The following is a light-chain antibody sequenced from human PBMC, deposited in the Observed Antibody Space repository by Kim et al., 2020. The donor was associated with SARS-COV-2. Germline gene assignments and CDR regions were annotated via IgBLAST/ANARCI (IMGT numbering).Light chain of an antibody. V-gene: IGLV6-57*03. CDR3: QSYDSSNWV. J-gene: IGLJ3*02. Sequence: GKTVTISCTRSSGSIASNYGQWYQQRPGRAPTTVIYEDNQRPSGVPDRFSGSIDSSSNSASLTISGLKTEDEADYYCQSYDSSNWVFGGGTQLTVL. CDR2: EDN. CDR1: SGSIASNY.